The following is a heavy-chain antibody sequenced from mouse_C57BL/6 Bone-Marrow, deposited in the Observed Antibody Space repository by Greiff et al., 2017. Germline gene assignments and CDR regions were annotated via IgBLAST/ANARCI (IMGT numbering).Heavy chain of an antibody. CDR1: GFNIKDDY. Sequence: VQLQQSGAELVRPGASVKLSCTASGFNIKDDYMHWVKQRPEQGLEWIGWIAPENGDTVYASKFQGKATITADTSSNTAYLQLSSLTSEDTAVYYCTLYDYDVWRYFDYWGQGTTLTGSS. D-gene: IGHD2-4*01. J-gene: IGHJ2*01. V-gene: IGHV14-4*01. CDR3: TLYDYDVWRYFDY. CDR2: IAPENGDT.